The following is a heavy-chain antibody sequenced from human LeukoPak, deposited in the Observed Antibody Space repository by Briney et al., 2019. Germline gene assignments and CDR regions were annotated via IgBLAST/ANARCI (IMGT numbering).Heavy chain of an antibody. D-gene: IGHD6-19*01. V-gene: IGHV3-23*01. J-gene: IGHJ4*02. CDR2: ISGNAGVT. CDR1: GFTFSTYA. Sequence: GGSLRLSCAASGFTFSTYAMSWVRQAPGKGLEWVSGISGNAGVTYYADSVKGRFTVSRDNSKNTLYLQMSSLRAEDTALYYCAKNAGIVVAGSLFDYWGQGTLVTVSS. CDR3: AKNAGIVVAGSLFDY.